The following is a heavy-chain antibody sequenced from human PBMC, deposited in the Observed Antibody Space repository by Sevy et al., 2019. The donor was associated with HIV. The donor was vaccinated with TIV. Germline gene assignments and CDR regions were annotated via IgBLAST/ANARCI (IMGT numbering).Heavy chain of an antibody. CDR3: ATRGDYYGSGSYYPVYYFDY. V-gene: IGHV4-39*01. J-gene: IGHJ4*02. CDR2: IYYSGST. CDR1: GGSISSSSYY. Sequence: SETLSLTCTVSGGSISSSSYYWGWIRQPPGKGLEWIGSIYYSGSTYYNPSLKSRVTISVDTSKNQFSLKLSSVTAADTAVYYCATRGDYYGSGSYYPVYYFDYWGQGTLVTGLL. D-gene: IGHD3-10*01.